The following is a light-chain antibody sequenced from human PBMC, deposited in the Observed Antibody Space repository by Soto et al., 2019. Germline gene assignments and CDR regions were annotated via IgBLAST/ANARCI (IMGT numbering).Light chain of an antibody. V-gene: IGKV3D-11*03. CDR3: QHLSSWPST. CDR2: DTS. Sequence: EVVMTQSPATLSVSPAEGVTLSCRASPGTGDTLGWYHHKTGQTPRLLIYDTSNRATGIPARFSGSGSETDFTLTISSLEPEDVAMYYCQHLSSWPSTFGQGTRLEI. CDR1: PGTGDT. J-gene: IGKJ5*01.